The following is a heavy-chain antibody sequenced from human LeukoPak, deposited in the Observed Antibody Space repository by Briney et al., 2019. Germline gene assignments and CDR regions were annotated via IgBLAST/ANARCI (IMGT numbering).Heavy chain of an antibody. CDR2: ISSSSSYI. V-gene: IGHV3-21*01. CDR3: AREGSGNAFDI. Sequence: PGGSLRLSCAASGFTFSSYSMNWVCQAPGKGLEWVSSISSSSSYIYYADSVKGRFTISRDNAKNSLYLQMNSLRAEDTAVYYCAREGSGNAFDIWGQGTMVTVSS. CDR1: GFTFSSYS. D-gene: IGHD3-10*01. J-gene: IGHJ3*02.